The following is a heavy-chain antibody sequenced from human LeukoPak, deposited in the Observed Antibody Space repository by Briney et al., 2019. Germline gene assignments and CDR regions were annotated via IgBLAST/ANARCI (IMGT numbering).Heavy chain of an antibody. D-gene: IGHD5-18*01. V-gene: IGHV1-69*05. CDR1: GGTFSSCA. CDR3: TRAGSGYSYGYVGPLDY. J-gene: IGHJ4*02. Sequence: SVKVSCKASGGTFSSCAISWVRQAPGQGLEWMGGIIPIFGTANYAQKFQGRVTITTDESTSTAYMELSSLRSEDTAVYYCTRAGSGYSYGYVGPLDYWGQGTLVTVSS. CDR2: IIPIFGTA.